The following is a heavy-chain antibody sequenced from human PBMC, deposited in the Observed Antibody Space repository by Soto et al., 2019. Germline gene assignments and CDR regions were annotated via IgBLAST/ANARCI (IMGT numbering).Heavy chain of an antibody. Sequence: KPSETLSLTCAVYGGSFSGYYWSWIRQPPGKGLEWIGEINHSGSTNYNPSLKSRVTISVDTSKNQFSLKLSSVTAADTAVYYCARDGNVDIVATISRWFDPWGQGTLVTVSS. CDR2: INHSGST. CDR1: GGSFSGYY. V-gene: IGHV4-34*01. D-gene: IGHD5-12*01. J-gene: IGHJ5*02. CDR3: ARDGNVDIVATISRWFDP.